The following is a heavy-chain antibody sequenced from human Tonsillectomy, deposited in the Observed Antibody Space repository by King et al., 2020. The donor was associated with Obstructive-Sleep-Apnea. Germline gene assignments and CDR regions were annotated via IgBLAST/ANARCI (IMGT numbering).Heavy chain of an antibody. J-gene: IGHJ4*02. V-gene: IGHV3-23*04. CDR2: ISGTGVYT. CDR3: AKDQLWEKDY. Sequence: VQLVESGGGLIQPGGSLSLSFAASGFTFSSYTISWVRQAPGMGLAWVSGISGTGVYTYYADPAKGRVTVSRDNSKDTLYMQMNRLRAEATAIYYCAKDQLWEKDYWGQGTLVTVSS. D-gene: IGHD5-18*01. CDR1: GFTFSSYT.